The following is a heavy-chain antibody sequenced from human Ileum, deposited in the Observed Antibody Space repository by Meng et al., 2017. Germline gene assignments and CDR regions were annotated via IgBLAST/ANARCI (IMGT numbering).Heavy chain of an antibody. CDR2: IHHSGST. V-gene: IGHV4-4*02. Sequence: QLQLQESCPGLLKPSGTLSLTCAVSGGSISTSDWWSWVRQAPGKGLEWIGEIHHSGSTNYNPSLKSRVTISVDKSKNQFSLKLKYVTATDTAVYYCAREWSGSYRHFDYWGQGTLVTVSS. D-gene: IGHD1-26*01. CDR3: AREWSGSYRHFDY. J-gene: IGHJ4*02. CDR1: GGSISTSDW.